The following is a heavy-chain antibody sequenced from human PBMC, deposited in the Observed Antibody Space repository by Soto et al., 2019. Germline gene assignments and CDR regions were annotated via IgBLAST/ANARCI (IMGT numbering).Heavy chain of an antibody. V-gene: IGHV4-4*02. CDR3: ARHASGYYFIF. CDR2: MHQSGST. J-gene: IGHJ4*01. CDR1: GDSLSSGHW. Sequence: PSETLSLTCAVSGDSLSSGHWWSWVRQPPGKGLEWLGEMHQSGSTNYNPSLKSRVTISGDMSRNQFSLTLTSLTVADTAVYYCARHASGYYFIFWGHGTLVTVSS. D-gene: IGHD2-15*01.